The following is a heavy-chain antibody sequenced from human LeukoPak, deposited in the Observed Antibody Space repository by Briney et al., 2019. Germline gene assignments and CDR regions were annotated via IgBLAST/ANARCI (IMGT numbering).Heavy chain of an antibody. Sequence: GGSLRLSCAASGFTFSNYAMHWVRQAPGKGLEWVALIWFDGSNKYYADSVKGRFTISRDNSNNTLYLQMNSLRAEDTAIYYCAKDSSYYYDSTGYCDNWGQGTLVTVSS. D-gene: IGHD3-22*01. J-gene: IGHJ4*02. V-gene: IGHV3-33*06. CDR3: AKDSSYYYDSTGYCDN. CDR2: IWFDGSNK. CDR1: GFTFSNYA.